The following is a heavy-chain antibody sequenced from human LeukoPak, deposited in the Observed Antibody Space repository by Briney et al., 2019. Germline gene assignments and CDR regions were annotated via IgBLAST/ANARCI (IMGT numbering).Heavy chain of an antibody. CDR3: ASEVRFGGAFDI. J-gene: IGHJ3*02. D-gene: IGHD4-23*01. CDR2: IIPIFGTA. V-gene: IGHV1-69*06. Sequence: SVKVSCKASGGTFSSYAISWVRQAPGQGLEWMGGIIPIFGTANYAQKFQGRVTITADKSTSTAYLELSSLRSEDTAVYYCASEVRFGGAFDIWGQGTMVTVSS. CDR1: GGTFSSYA.